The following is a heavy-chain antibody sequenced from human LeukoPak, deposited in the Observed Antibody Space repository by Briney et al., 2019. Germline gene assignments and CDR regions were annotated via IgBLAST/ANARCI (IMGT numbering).Heavy chain of an antibody. D-gene: IGHD3-10*01. V-gene: IGHV4-30-4*01. CDR3: AREVLREGAFDI. CDR1: GGSISSGDYY. Sequence: SETLSLTCTVSGGSISSGDYYWSWIRRSPGKGLEWIGYIYYSGSTYYNPSLKSRVTISVDTSKNQFSLKLSSVTAADTAVYYCAREVLREGAFDIWGQGTVVTVSS. J-gene: IGHJ3*02. CDR2: IYYSGST.